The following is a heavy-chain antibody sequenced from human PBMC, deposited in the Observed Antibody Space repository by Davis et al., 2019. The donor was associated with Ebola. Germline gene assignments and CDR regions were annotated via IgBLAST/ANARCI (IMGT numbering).Heavy chain of an antibody. D-gene: IGHD2-21*02. V-gene: IGHV3-21*01. Sequence: GGSLRLSCAASGFTFRDYSMDWVRQAPGKGLEWVSFISSSSNYIYYADSVKGRFTVSRDNAKNSLYLQMNSLRAEDTAVYYCVRDPALVVTGGGWFFGLWGRGTLVTVSS. CDR3: VRDPALVVTGGGWFFGL. CDR1: GFTFRDYS. J-gene: IGHJ2*01. CDR2: ISSSSNYI.